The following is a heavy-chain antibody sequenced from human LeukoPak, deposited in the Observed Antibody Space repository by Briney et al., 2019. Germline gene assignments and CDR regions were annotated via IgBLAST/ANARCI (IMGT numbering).Heavy chain of an antibody. D-gene: IGHD1-26*01. V-gene: IGHV3-7*01. Sequence: GGSLRLSCAASGFTFTDYWMTWVRQVPGKGLEWVANIHKAGTESYYVGSVKGRFAISRDNAKNSLYLQISSPRVDDRAVDYCARVGTWELQRVFDYWGQGTLVTVSS. J-gene: IGHJ4*02. CDR2: IHKAGTES. CDR1: GFTFTDYW. CDR3: ARVGTWELQRVFDY.